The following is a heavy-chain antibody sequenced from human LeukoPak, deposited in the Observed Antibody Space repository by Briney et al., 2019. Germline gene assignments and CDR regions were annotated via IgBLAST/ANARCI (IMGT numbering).Heavy chain of an antibody. J-gene: IGHJ4*02. CDR3: ARLYSSSTGAALDY. V-gene: IGHV1-2*02. CDR2: INPNSGGT. D-gene: IGHD6-6*01. CDR1: GYTFTGYY. Sequence: ASVKVSCKASGYTFTGYYMHWVRQAPGQGLEWMGWINPNSGGTNYAQKFQGRVTMTRDTSISTAYMELSRLRSDDTAVYYCARLYSSSTGAALDYWGQGTLVTVSS.